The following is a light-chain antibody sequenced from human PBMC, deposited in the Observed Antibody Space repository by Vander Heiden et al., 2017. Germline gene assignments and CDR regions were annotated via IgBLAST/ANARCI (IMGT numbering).Light chain of an antibody. CDR1: SSDVGGYNY. CDR3: SSYTSSSTYVV. J-gene: IGLJ2*01. Sequence: QSALTQPASVSGSTGQSSTISCTGTSSDVGGYNYVSWYQQHPGKAPKLMIYDSSNRPSGVSNRFSGSKSGNTASLTISGLQAEDEADYYCSSYTSSSTYVVFGGGTKLTVL. CDR2: DSS. V-gene: IGLV2-14*01.